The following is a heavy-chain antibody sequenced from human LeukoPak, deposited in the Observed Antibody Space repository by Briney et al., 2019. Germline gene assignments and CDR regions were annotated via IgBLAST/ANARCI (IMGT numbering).Heavy chain of an antibody. CDR2: IRSKAYGGTT. V-gene: IGHV3-49*04. CDR1: GFTFGDYA. D-gene: IGHD5-24*01. Sequence: PGRSLRLSCTASGFTFGDYAMSWVRQAPGKGLEWVAFIRSKAYGGTTEYAASVKGRFTISRDDSKSIAYLQMNSLRSEDTAVYYCTREPPRQSDYWGQGTLVTVSS. J-gene: IGHJ4*02. CDR3: TREPPRQSDY.